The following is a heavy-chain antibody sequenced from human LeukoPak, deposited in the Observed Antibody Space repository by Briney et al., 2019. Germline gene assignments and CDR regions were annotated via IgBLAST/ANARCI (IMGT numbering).Heavy chain of an antibody. J-gene: IGHJ4*02. CDR2: MNPNSGNT. CDR3: ARDCDIAVAGFDYFDY. D-gene: IGHD6-19*01. V-gene: IGHV1-8*01. CDR1: GYTFTSYD. Sequence: GASVKVSCKASGYTFTSYDINWVRQATGQGLEWMGWMNPNSGNTGYAQKFQGRVTMTRNTSIRTAYMELSSLRSEGTAVYYCARDCDIAVAGFDYFDYWGQGTLVTVSS.